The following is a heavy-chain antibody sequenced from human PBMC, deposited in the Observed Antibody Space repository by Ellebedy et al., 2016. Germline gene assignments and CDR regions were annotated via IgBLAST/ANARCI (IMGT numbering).Heavy chain of an antibody. CDR3: ARVPTLVYPYFDL. Sequence: GESLKISCAASGFTFSSFAMGWVRQAPGKGLEWVSSISGVGSSTYYAESVKGRFTVSRDTSKKTMYLQMNDLKVDDTAVFYCARVPTLVYPYFDLWGRGTLVTVSS. CDR1: GFTFSSFA. V-gene: IGHV3-23*01. J-gene: IGHJ2*01. D-gene: IGHD3-16*01. CDR2: ISGVGSST.